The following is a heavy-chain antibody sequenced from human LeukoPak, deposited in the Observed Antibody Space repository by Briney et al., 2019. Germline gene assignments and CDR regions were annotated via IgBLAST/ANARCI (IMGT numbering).Heavy chain of an antibody. CDR3: AKGIYSSGWSYFDY. D-gene: IGHD6-19*01. V-gene: IGHV3-23*01. Sequence: GWSLRLSCAASGFTLSNSAMSWGRQAPGTGLEWVSTLSGSGITTYYADSVKGRFTISRDNSKNTLYLQMNSLRAEDTAGYYCAKGIYSSGWSYFDYWGHRTLVTVSS. CDR2: LSGSGITT. J-gene: IGHJ4*01. CDR1: GFTLSNSA.